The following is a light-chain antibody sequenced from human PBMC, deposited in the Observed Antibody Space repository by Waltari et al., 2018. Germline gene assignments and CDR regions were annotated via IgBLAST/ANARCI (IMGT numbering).Light chain of an antibody. J-gene: IGKJ2*01. Sequence: DIVMTQSPDFLAVSLGERATITCKTSQSVLDRSKTKNYLAWYQQKPGQLPKLLIYWASTRESGVPDRFSGSGTGTDFTLTISSLQAEDVAVYYCQQYQSTPPEYAFGQGTKLEI. V-gene: IGKV4-1*01. CDR3: QQYQSTPPEYA. CDR1: QSVLDRSKTKNY. CDR2: WAS.